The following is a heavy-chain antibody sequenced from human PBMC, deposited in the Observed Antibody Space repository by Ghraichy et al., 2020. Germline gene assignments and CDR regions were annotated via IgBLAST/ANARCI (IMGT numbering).Heavy chain of an antibody. CDR3: AKSLTYAPTPYYFDY. CDR2: ISWNSGSI. V-gene: IGHV3-9*01. CDR1: GFTFDDYA. J-gene: IGHJ4*02. Sequence: GGSLRLSCAASGFTFDDYAMHWVRQAPGKGLEWVSGISWNSGSIGYADSVKGRFTISRDNAKNSLYLQMNSLRAEDTALYYCAKSLTYAPTPYYFDYWGQGTLVTVSS.